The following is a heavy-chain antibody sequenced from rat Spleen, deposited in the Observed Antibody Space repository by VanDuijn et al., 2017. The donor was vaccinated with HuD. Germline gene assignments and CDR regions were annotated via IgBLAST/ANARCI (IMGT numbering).Heavy chain of an antibody. CDR1: GFSFSDYY. J-gene: IGHJ1*01. Sequence: EVQLVESGGGLVQPGRSLKLSCAASGFSFSDYYMAWVRQAPKKGLEWVGTISYEGISTYYGDSVMGRFTISRDDGESTLYLQMNSLRSEDTATYYCVRLYNNHGYWYFDFWGPGTMVTVSS. D-gene: IGHD1-5*01. CDR2: ISYEGIST. V-gene: IGHV5-22*01. CDR3: VRLYNNHGYWYFDF.